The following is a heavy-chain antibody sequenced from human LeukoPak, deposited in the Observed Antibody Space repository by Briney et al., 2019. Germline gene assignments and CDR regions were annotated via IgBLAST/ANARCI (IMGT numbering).Heavy chain of an antibody. D-gene: IGHD3-9*01. CDR1: GGSFSGYY. J-gene: IGHJ6*04. V-gene: IGHV4-34*01. CDR3: ARGTPWDVLRYFGYYYDMDV. CDR2: INHSGST. Sequence: SETLSLTCAVYGGSFSGYYWSWIRQPPGKGLEWIGEINHSGSTNYNPSLKSRVTISVDTSKNQFSLKLSSVTAADTAVYYCARGTPWDVLRYFGYYYDMDVWGKGTTVTVSS.